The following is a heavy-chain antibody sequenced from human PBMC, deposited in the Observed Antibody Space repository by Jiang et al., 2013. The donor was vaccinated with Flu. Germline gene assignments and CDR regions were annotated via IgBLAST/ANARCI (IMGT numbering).Heavy chain of an antibody. J-gene: IGHJ3*02. CDR3: ARSPPLGGAFDI. CDR2: IYYSGST. CDR1: GGSISSYY. D-gene: IGHD3-16*01. V-gene: IGHV4-59*01. Sequence: LLKPSETLSLTCTVSGGSISSYYWSWIRQPPGKGLEWIGYIYYSGSTNYNPSLKSRVTISVDTSKNQFSLKLSSVTAADTAVYYCARSPPLGGAFDIWGQGTMVTVSS.